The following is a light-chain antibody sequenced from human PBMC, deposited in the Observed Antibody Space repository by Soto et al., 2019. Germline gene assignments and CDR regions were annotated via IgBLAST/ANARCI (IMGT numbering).Light chain of an antibody. V-gene: IGKV1-5*03. CDR3: QHYSLYSPWT. J-gene: IGKJ1*01. Sequence: DIQITQSPSILTASLGDRVTITCRASQSISSWLAWYQQQPGKAPKHLIYKASGLESGVASRFSGSGSGTDFTPTISSLQPDDVATYYCQHYSLYSPWTFGQGTKVDNK. CDR1: QSISSW. CDR2: KAS.